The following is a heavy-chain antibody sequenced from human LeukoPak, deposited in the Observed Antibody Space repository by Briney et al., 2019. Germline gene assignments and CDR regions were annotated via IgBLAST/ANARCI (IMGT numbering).Heavy chain of an antibody. J-gene: IGHJ4*02. D-gene: IGHD3-22*01. CDR3: AKSSMLVLVAGNY. CDR2: ISGSGGST. V-gene: IGHV3-23*01. CDR1: GFTFSSYP. Sequence: PGGSLRLSCAASGFTFSSYPMTWVRQAPGKGLEWVSAISGSGGSTYYADSVKGRFTISRDNSKNTLYLQMNSLRAEDTAVYYCAKSSMLVLVAGNYWGQGTLVTVSS.